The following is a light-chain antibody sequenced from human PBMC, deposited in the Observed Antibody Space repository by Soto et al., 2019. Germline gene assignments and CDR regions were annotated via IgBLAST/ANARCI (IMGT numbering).Light chain of an antibody. V-gene: IGKV3-15*01. CDR1: QSVNRN. CDR2: GAS. J-gene: IGKJ1*01. Sequence: EMVMTQSPATLSVSPGERATLSCRARQSVNRNLAWYQQKRGQAHRLLIYGASTRATGVPARFSGSGSGTEFTLTISSLQYEDSAVYYCQQSHTWWTFGQGTKVEIK. CDR3: QQSHTWWT.